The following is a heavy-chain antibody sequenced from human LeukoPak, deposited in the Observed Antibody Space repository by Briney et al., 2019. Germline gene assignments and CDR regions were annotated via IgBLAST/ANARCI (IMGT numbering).Heavy chain of an antibody. Sequence: PGGSLRLSCAASGFTFSSYGMHWVRQAPGKGLEWVAVIWYDGSNKYYADSVKGRFTISRDNAKNSLYLQINSLRAEDTAVYYCCYGDCDYWGQGTLVTVSS. CDR3: CYGDCDY. V-gene: IGHV3-33*03. CDR2: IWYDGSNK. CDR1: GFTFSSYG. J-gene: IGHJ4*02. D-gene: IGHD4-17*01.